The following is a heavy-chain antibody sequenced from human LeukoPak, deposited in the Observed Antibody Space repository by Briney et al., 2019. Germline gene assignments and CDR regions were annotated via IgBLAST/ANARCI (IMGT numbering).Heavy chain of an antibody. Sequence: PGGSLRLSCVASGFTFYSYAMGWVRQSPGRGLECVSAISNYGHKTSYTDSVRGRFTISRDNSKNTVYLQMSSLRAEDTGIYYCVRNAASDFYYYMGVWGRGITLIVS. D-gene: IGHD6-25*01. V-gene: IGHV3-23*01. CDR2: ISNYGHKT. CDR1: GFTFYSYA. J-gene: IGHJ6*03. CDR3: VRNAASDFYYYMGV.